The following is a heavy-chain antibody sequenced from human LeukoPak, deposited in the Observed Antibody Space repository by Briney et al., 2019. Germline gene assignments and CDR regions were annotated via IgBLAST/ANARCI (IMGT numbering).Heavy chain of an antibody. D-gene: IGHD5-18*01. J-gene: IGHJ3*02. CDR2: IKKTGSET. CDR3: ARGLGGYSYGYVRPRAFDI. Sequence: GGSLRLSCAASGFTFSHFWMSWVRQAPGKGLEWVAYIKKTGSETYYVDSVKGRFTITRDNTRNSLFLQMYSLRAEDTAVYFCARGLGGYSYGYVRPRAFDIWGQGTMVTVSS. CDR1: GFTFSHFW. V-gene: IGHV3-7*01.